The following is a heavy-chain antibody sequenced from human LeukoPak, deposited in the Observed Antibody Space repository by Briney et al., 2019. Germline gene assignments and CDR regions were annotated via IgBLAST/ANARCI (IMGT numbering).Heavy chain of an antibody. CDR2: ITSSSGTI. D-gene: IGHD2-15*01. V-gene: IGHV3-48*01. J-gene: IGHJ6*03. CDR3: ARQVRGVVGATYYYYMDV. Sequence: PGGSLRLSCAASGFTFSSYSMNWVRQAPGRGLEWVSYITSSSGTIYYADSVKGRFTISRDNAKNSLYLQMNSLRAEDTAMYYCARQVRGVVGATYYYYMDVWGKGTTVTVSS. CDR1: GFTFSSYS.